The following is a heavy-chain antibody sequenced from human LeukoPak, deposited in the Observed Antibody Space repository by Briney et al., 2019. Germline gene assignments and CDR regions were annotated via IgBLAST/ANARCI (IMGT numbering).Heavy chain of an antibody. V-gene: IGHV3-30*18. Sequence: GRSLRLSCAASGFTFSSYGIHWVRQAPGKGLEWVAAVSYDGSNKFYADSVKGRFTISRDSSRNTLYLEMNSLSAEDTAVYYCAKDRSRSGWFLNWFDPWGQGTLVTVSS. CDR1: GFTFSSYG. CDR3: AKDRSRSGWFLNWFDP. D-gene: IGHD6-19*01. CDR2: VSYDGSNK. J-gene: IGHJ5*02.